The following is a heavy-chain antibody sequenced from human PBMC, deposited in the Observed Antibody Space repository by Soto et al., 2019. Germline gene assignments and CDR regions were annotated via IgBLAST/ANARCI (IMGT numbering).Heavy chain of an antibody. J-gene: IGHJ6*03. CDR3: ARDGKVEYCSSTSCPNLRGASYYYYYMDV. V-gene: IGHV1-69*04. Sequence: SVKVSCKASGGTFSSYTISWVRQAPGQGLEWMGRIIPILGIANYAQKFQGRVTITADKSTSTAYMELSSLRSEDTAVYYCARDGKVEYCSSTSCPNLRGASYYYYYMDVWGKGTTVTVSS. CDR2: IIPILGIA. CDR1: GGTFSSYT. D-gene: IGHD2-2*01.